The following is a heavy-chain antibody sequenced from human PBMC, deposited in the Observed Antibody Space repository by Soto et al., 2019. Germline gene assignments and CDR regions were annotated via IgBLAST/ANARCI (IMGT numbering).Heavy chain of an antibody. D-gene: IGHD6-13*01. Sequence: GGSLRLSCAASGFTFSSYAMSWVRQAPGKGLEWVAVISGSGRSTYYADSAKGRFTISRDDSNNTLFLQMNTLRADDTAIYYCAKSHFPIAASRQPHFDHWGQGALVTVSS. V-gene: IGHV3-23*01. CDR2: ISGSGRST. J-gene: IGHJ4*02. CDR1: GFTFSSYA. CDR3: AKSHFPIAASRQPHFDH.